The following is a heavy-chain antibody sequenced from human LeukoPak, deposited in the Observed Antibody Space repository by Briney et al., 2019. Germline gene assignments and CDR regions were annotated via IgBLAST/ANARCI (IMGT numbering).Heavy chain of an antibody. V-gene: IGHV4-4*07. J-gene: IGHJ3*02. CDR1: GGSISSYY. D-gene: IGHD3-22*01. CDR2: IYTSGST. CDR3: ARDMDYYDSSDQGAFDI. Sequence: SETLSLTCTVSGGSISSYYWSWIRQPAGKGLEWIGRIYTSGSTNYNPSLKSRVTMSVDTSKNQFSLKLSSVTAADTAVYYCARDMDYYDSSDQGAFDIWGQGTMVTVSS.